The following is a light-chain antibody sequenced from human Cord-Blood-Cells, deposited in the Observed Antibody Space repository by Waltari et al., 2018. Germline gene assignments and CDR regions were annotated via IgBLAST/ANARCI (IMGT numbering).Light chain of an antibody. V-gene: IGKV1-33*01. CDR2: DAS. CDR1: QDISNY. CDR3: QQYDNLLT. J-gene: IGKJ4*01. Sequence: EIQMTQSPSSLSASVGDRVTITCQASQDISNYLNWYQQKPGKAPKLLIYDASNLETGVPSMFSGSGSGTDFTFTISSLQPEDIATYYCQQYDNLLTFGGGTKVEIK.